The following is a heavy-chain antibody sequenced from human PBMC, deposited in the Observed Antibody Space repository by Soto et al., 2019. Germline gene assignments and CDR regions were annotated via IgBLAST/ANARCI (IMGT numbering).Heavy chain of an antibody. V-gene: IGHV3-48*02. CDR2: ISSSSSTI. D-gene: IGHD5-18*01. J-gene: IGHJ4*02. CDR1: GFTFSRYS. CDR3: ARDSGYSYGPFDY. Sequence: EVQLVESGGGLVQPGGSLRLSCAASGFTFSRYSMNWGRQAPGKGLEWVSYISSSSSTIYYADSVKGRFTISRDNAKNSLYLQMNSLRDEDTAAYYCARDSGYSYGPFDYWGQGTLVTVSS.